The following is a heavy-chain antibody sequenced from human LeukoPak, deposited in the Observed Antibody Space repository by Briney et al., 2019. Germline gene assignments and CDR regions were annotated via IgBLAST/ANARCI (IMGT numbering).Heavy chain of an antibody. CDR1: GVSFSSXXXX. Sequence: TLSLTCAVSGVSFSSXXXXXXXNRQPPGXXLDCSGDIYHSGTTDYDPSLKXRVTIXVXSMNNSLSLNLISTTAADTAVYYCAREGDSGSFLYWGQGTLVTVSS. V-gene: IGHV4-30-2*01. CDR3: AREGDSGSFLY. CDR2: IYHSGTT. D-gene: IGHD1-26*01. J-gene: IGHJ4*02.